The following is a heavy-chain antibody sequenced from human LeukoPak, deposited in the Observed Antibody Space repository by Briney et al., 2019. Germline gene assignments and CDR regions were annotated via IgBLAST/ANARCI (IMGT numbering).Heavy chain of an antibody. CDR1: GFTFSSYG. J-gene: IGHJ4*02. CDR3: AKDLRFLEWLQRVGYFDY. D-gene: IGHD3-3*01. CDR2: IRYDGSNK. Sequence: GGSLRLSCAASGFTFSSYGMHWVRQAPGKGLEWVAFIRYDGSNKYYADSVKGRFTISRDNSKNTLYLQMNSLRAEDTAVYYCAKDLRFLEWLQRVGYFDYWGQGTLVTVSS. V-gene: IGHV3-30*02.